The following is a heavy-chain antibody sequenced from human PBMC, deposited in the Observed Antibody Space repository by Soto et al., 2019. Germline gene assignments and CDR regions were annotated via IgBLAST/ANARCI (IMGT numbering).Heavy chain of an antibody. D-gene: IGHD3-3*01. CDR2: VYWNGDA. CDR3: GDRSSSFDFWGNDY. Sequence: QITLKESGPALVKPTQTLTLTCTFSGFSLTTAGLGVTWIRQPPGKAPGWLALVYWNGDARYSPSLRNRLTNTKDTSRSQVVLTMTNVDPVDTATYYCGDRSSSFDFWGNDYWGQGIQVTVSS. J-gene: IGHJ4*02. CDR1: GFSLTTAGLG. V-gene: IGHV2-5*01.